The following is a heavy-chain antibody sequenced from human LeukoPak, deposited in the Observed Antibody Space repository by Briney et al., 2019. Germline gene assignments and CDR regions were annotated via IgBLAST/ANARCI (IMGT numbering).Heavy chain of an antibody. D-gene: IGHD2/OR15-2a*01. V-gene: IGHV5-51*01. CDR1: GYNFTNYW. J-gene: IGHJ4*02. CDR3: ARQPSNKGDF. Sequence: GESLRISCKGSGYNFTNYWIGWGRQMPGKGLEWMGIIYPNNSNAKYSPSFQGQVTISADKSITTAYLQWSSLEASDTAMYYCARQPSNKGDFWGQGTRVTVSS. CDR2: IYPNNSNA.